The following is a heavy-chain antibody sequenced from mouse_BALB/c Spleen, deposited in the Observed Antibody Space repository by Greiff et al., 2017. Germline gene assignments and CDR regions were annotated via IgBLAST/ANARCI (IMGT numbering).Heavy chain of an antibody. CDR3: ESGRYDYPWFAY. CDR1: GYTFTSYW. V-gene: IGHV1-7*01. Sequence: QVQLQQSGAELAKPGASVKMSCKASGYTFTSYWMHWVKQRPGQGLEWIGYINPSTGYTEYNQKFKDKATLTADKSSSTAYMQLSSLTSEDSAVYYCESGRYDYPWFAYWGQGTLVTVSA. J-gene: IGHJ3*01. D-gene: IGHD2-4*01. CDR2: INPSTGYT.